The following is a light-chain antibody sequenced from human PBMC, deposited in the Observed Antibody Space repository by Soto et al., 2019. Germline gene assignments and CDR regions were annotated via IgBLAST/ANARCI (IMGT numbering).Light chain of an antibody. CDR3: SSYTSSSAYA. Sequence: QSVLTQPASVSVSPGQSITISCTGTSSDVGGYNYVSWYQQRPGKAPKLMIYDVSNRPSGVSNRFSGSKSGNTASLTISGLQAEDEADYYCSSYTSSSAYAFGTGTKVTVL. J-gene: IGLJ1*01. CDR1: SSDVGGYNY. V-gene: IGLV2-14*01. CDR2: DVS.